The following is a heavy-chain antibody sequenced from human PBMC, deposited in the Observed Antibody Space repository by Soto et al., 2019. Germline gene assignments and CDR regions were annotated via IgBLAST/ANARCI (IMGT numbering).Heavy chain of an antibody. CDR2: INASGGRT. CDR3: GRILPPATFDY. CDR1: GYTFTSYY. V-gene: IGHV1-46*03. D-gene: IGHD2-21*02. J-gene: IGHJ4*02. Sequence: QVQLVQSGAEVKKPGASVKVSCKASGYTFTSYYVHWIRQAPGQGLEWMGIINASGGRTTYAPKFQGRVTMTRDTSTSTVYMELSSLTSEYTATYFCGRILPPATFDYWGQGTLVTVSS.